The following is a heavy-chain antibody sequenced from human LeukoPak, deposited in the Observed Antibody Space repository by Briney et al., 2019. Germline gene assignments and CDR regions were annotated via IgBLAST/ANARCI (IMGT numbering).Heavy chain of an antibody. V-gene: IGHV1-69*13. CDR1: GGTFSSYA. Sequence: GASVKVSCKASGGTFSSYAISWVRQAPGQGLEWMGGIIPIFGTANYAQKFQGRVTITADESTSTAYMELSSLRSEDTAVYYCARDRVAAAVPPGVRYYYYGMDVWGQGTTVTVS. J-gene: IGHJ6*02. D-gene: IGHD6-13*01. CDR3: ARDRVAAAVPPGVRYYYYGMDV. CDR2: IIPIFGTA.